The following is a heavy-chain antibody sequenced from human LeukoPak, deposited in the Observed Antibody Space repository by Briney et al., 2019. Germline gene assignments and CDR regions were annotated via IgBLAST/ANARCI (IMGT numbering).Heavy chain of an antibody. CDR3: ARENFYDSSGYDAFDV. Sequence: GGSLRLSCAASGFTFIAYSMNWVRQAPGKGLEWVSSISSSSAYIHYADSVEGRFTVSRDNAKNSPYLQMNSLRAEDTAVYYCARENFYDSSGYDAFDVWGQGTMVTVSS. CDR1: GFTFIAYS. V-gene: IGHV3-21*01. CDR2: ISSSSAYI. J-gene: IGHJ3*01. D-gene: IGHD3-22*01.